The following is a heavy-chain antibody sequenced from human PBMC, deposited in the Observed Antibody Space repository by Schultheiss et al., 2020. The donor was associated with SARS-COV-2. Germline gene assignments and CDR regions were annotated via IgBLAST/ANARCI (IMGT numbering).Heavy chain of an antibody. CDR1: GGSISSYY. D-gene: IGHD1-26*01. CDR3: ASGWEPRGWFDP. V-gene: IGHV4-59*12. Sequence: SQTLSLTCTVSGGSISSYYWSWIRQPAGKGLEWIGYIYYSGSTNYNPSLKSLVTISVDTSKNQFSLKLSSVTAADTAVYYCASGWEPRGWFDPWGQGTLVTVSS. J-gene: IGHJ5*02. CDR2: IYYSGST.